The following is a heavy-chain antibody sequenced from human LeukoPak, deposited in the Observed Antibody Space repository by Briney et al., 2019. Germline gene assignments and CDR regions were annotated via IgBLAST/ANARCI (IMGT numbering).Heavy chain of an antibody. D-gene: IGHD3-22*01. Sequence: APVKVSCKASGYTFTSYYMHWVRQAPGQGLEWMGIINPSGGSTSYAQKFQGRVTMTRDTSTSTVYMELSSLRSEDTAVYYCARVPQPNYDSSGYYYYFDYWGQGTLVTVSS. CDR3: ARVPQPNYDSSGYYYYFDY. V-gene: IGHV1-46*01. CDR1: GYTFTSYY. J-gene: IGHJ4*02. CDR2: INPSGGST.